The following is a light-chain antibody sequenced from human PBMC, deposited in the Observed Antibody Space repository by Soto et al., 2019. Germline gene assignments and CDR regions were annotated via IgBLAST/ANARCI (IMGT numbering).Light chain of an antibody. CDR1: QSVTDSN. CDR2: GAS. J-gene: IGKJ1*01. CDR3: QQYGSSPPWP. Sequence: EVVLTQSPGTLSLSPGERATLSCRASQSVTDSNLAWYQQKPGQAPRLLIYGASTRATGIPDRFSGSGSGTDFTLTISRLEPEDFAVYYCQQYGSSPPWPFGQGTKVEIK. V-gene: IGKV3-20*01.